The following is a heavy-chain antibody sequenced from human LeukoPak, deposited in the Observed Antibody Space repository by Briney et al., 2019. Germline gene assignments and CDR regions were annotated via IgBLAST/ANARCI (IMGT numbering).Heavy chain of an antibody. CDR2: INHSGST. CDR1: GGSFSGYY. J-gene: IGHJ4*02. Sequence: SETLSLTCAVYGGSFSGYYWSWIRQPPGKGLEWIGEINHSGSTNYNPSLKSRVTISVDTSKNQFSLKLSSVTAADTAMYYCARGEPMDPGYFDYWGQGTLVTVSS. V-gene: IGHV4-34*01. D-gene: IGHD3-10*01. CDR3: ARGEPMDPGYFDY.